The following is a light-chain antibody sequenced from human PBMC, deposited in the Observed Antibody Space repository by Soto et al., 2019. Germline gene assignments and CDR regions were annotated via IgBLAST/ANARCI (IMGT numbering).Light chain of an antibody. CDR3: SSYTSSIPYV. Sequence: QSVLTQPASVSGSPGQSITISCTGTSSDVGGYNYVSWYQQYPGKAPKLMIYDVANRPSGVSDRFSGSKSGNTASLTISGLQAEDEADYYCSSYTSSIPYVFGTGTKVTVL. CDR2: DVA. V-gene: IGLV2-14*03. J-gene: IGLJ1*01. CDR1: SSDVGGYNY.